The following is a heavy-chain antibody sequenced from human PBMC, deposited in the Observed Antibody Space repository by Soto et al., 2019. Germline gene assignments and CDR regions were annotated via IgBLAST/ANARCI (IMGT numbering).Heavy chain of an antibody. D-gene: IGHD1-26*01. V-gene: IGHV1-18*01. J-gene: IGHJ4*02. CDR3: ARDQEIVGATPDFAY. CDR2: ISAYNGNT. Sequence: GASAEVCWEECGDGLESRCLWWARQANEQGLEWMGWISAYNGNTNYAQKLQGRVTMTTDTSTSTAYMELRSLRSDDTAVYYCARDQEIVGATPDFAYWGQATLGTGSS. CDR1: GDGLESRC.